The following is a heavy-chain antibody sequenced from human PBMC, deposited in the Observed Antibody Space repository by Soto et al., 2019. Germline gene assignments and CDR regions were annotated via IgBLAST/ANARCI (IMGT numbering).Heavy chain of an antibody. D-gene: IGHD6-19*01. CDR2: INPSGGST. V-gene: IGHV1-46*01. J-gene: IGHJ6*02. CDR3: AREQWLADYYYYYGMDV. Sequence: QVQLVQSGAEVKKPGASVKVSCKASGYTFTSYYMHWVRQAPGQGLEWMGIINPSGGSTSYAQKFQGRVTMTRXXXXXXXXXXXXXXXXXYTAVYYCAREQWLADYYYYYGMDVWGQGTTVTVSS. CDR1: GYTFTSYY.